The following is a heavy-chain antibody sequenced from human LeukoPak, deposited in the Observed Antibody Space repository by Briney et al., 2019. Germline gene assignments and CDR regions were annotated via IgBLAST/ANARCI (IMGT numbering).Heavy chain of an antibody. CDR2: IYTSGST. CDR1: GGSISSYY. Sequence: SETLSLTCTVSGGSISSYYWSWIRQPAGKGLEWIGRIYTSGSTNYNPSLKSRVTMSVDTSKKQFSLKLRSVTAADTAVYYCARDRLHYGEYEKTFDYWGQGTLVTVSS. J-gene: IGHJ4*02. V-gene: IGHV4-4*07. D-gene: IGHD4-17*01. CDR3: ARDRLHYGEYEKTFDY.